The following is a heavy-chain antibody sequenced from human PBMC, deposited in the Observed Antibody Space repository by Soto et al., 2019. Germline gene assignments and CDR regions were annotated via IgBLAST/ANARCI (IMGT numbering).Heavy chain of an antibody. Sequence: EVQVVESGGGLVKPGGSLRLSCATSGFSFSTYNMNWVRQAPGKGLEWVSSINGRSNYKYYTDSVKGRFAISRDNTKNSLYLQMDSLRVEDTAVYYCVREDGLVGSNSAFDYWGQGTLVTVSS. D-gene: IGHD1-26*01. V-gene: IGHV3-21*02. CDR1: GFSFSTYN. J-gene: IGHJ4*02. CDR2: INGRSNYK. CDR3: VREDGLVGSNSAFDY.